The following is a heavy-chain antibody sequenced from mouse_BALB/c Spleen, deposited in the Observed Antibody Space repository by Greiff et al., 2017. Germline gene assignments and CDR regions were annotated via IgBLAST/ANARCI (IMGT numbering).Heavy chain of an antibody. Sequence: EVKLVESGGGLVQPGGSRKLSCAASGFTFSSFGMHWVRQAPEKGLEWVAYISSGSSTIYYADTVKGRCTISRDKPNNTLFLQMTSLRSEDTAMYYFARCLLLQYFDYWGQGTTLTVSS. D-gene: IGHD1-1*01. CDR2: ISSGSSTI. CDR1: GFTFSSFG. J-gene: IGHJ2*01. CDR3: ARCLLLQYFDY. V-gene: IGHV5-17*02.